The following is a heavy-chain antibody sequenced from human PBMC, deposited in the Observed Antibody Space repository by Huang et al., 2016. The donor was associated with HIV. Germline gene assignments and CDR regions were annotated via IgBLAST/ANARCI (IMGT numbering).Heavy chain of an antibody. V-gene: IGHV3-30*02. J-gene: IGHJ4*02. CDR3: AKIPPLHANLATSGPGPVDY. D-gene: IGHD6-13*01. CDR2: IRSDATDK. Sequence: QVQLVESGGGVVQPGGSLRLSCAASGFTFATYGMHWVRPAPGKGLEWVAFIRSDATDKYYADSVKGRFTASRDNSKNTLFLHMNSLRPEDTALYYCAKIPPLHANLATSGPGPVDYWGQGTLVTVSS. CDR1: GFTFATYG.